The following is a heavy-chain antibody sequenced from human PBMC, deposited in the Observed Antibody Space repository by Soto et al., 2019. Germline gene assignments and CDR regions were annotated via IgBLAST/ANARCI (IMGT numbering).Heavy chain of an antibody. D-gene: IGHD3-16*01. CDR1: GYSFTSYW. CDR3: ASIRYVRCDMDV. J-gene: IGHJ6*02. Sequence: GAALKISCKGSGYSFTSYWISWVRQMPGKGLEWMGRIDPSDSYTNYSPSFQGHVTISADKSISTAYLQWSSLKALDTAMYYCASIRYVRCDMDVWGQGTRVTVSS. CDR2: IDPSDSYT. V-gene: IGHV5-10-1*01.